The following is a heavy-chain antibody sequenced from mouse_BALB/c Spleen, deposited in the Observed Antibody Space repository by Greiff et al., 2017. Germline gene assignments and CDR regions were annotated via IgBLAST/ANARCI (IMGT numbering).Heavy chain of an antibody. CDR3: ASPSPYGSSSYAMDY. CDR1: GYTFTSYW. V-gene: IGHV1S81*02. Sequence: VQLQQSGAELVKPGASVKLSCKASGYTFTSYWMHWVKQRPGQGLEWIGEINPSNGRTNYNEKFKSKATLTVDKSSSTAYMQLSSLTSEDSAVYYCASPSPYGSSSYAMDYWGQGTSVTVSS. CDR2: INPSNGRT. J-gene: IGHJ4*01. D-gene: IGHD1-1*01.